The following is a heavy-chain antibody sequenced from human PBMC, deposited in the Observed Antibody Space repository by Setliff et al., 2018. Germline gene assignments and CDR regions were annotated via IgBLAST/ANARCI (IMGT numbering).Heavy chain of an antibody. CDR2: IYHSGST. Sequence: PSETLSLTCAVSGYSISSGYYWGWIRQPPGKGLEWIGSIYHSGSTYYNPSLKSRVTISVDTSKNQFSLNLNSVTAADTAVYFCARTTHYDFWSGYLYWGQGTLVTVSS. V-gene: IGHV4-38-2*01. CDR1: GYSISSGYY. CDR3: ARTTHYDFWSGYLY. J-gene: IGHJ4*02. D-gene: IGHD3-3*01.